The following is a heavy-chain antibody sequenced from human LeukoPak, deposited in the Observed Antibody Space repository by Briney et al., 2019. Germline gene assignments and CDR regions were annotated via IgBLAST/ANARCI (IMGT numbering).Heavy chain of an antibody. CDR3: AREGGDYYDSMALDY. J-gene: IGHJ4*02. CDR2: ISSSSSYI. Sequence: PGGSLRLSCAASGFTFSSYSMNWVRQAPGKGLEWVSSISSSSSYIYYADSVKGRFTISRDNAKNSLYLQMNSLRAEDTAVYYCAREGGDYYDSMALDYWGQGTLVTVSS. CDR1: GFTFSSYS. V-gene: IGHV3-21*01. D-gene: IGHD3-22*01.